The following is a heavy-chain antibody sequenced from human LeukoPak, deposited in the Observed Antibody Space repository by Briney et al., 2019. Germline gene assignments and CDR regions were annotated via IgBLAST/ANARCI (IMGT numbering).Heavy chain of an antibody. CDR2: INPSGGST. CDR3: AREGGSGSYYVY. J-gene: IGHJ4*02. D-gene: IGHD3-10*01. V-gene: IGHV1-46*01. CDR1: GYTFTSYY. Sequence: ASEKVSCKASGYTFTSYYMHWVRQAPGQGLEWMGIINPSGGSTSYAQKFEGRVTMTRDTSTSTVYMELSSLRSEDTAVYYCAREGGSGSYYVYWGQGTLVTVSS.